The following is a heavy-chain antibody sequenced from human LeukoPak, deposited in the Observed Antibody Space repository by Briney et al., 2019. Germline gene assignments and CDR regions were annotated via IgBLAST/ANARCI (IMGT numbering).Heavy chain of an antibody. D-gene: IGHD3-16*01. CDR3: SRRFYYAMDV. J-gene: IGHJ6*01. V-gene: IGHV1-2*02. CDR1: GYSFSGYF. Sequence: ASVNVSCTASGYSFSGYFMQWVRQAPGQGLERMGWINPNSGDTNYAQKFQDRVTMTRDTSISTAYMELSRLRCDVAAVYYCSRRFYYAMDVWGQGATVTVSS. CDR2: INPNSGDT.